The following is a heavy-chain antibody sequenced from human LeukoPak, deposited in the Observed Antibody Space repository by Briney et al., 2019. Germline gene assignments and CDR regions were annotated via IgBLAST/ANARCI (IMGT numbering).Heavy chain of an antibody. CDR3: AREGDYTWSFLI. J-gene: IGHJ3*02. Sequence: GGSLRLSCAASGFTFSSHWMSWIRQAPGKGLEWVANINQDGSVKYYVDSVKGRFTISRDNAKNSLYLQINSLRAEDSAVYYCAREGDYTWSFLIWGQGTMVTVSA. V-gene: IGHV3-7*01. D-gene: IGHD1-26*01. CDR1: GFTFSSHW. CDR2: INQDGSVK.